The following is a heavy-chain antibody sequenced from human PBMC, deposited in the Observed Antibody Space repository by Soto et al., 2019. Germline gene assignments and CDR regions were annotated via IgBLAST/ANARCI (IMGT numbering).Heavy chain of an antibody. CDR1: GGSISSSSYY. V-gene: IGHV4-39*01. Sequence: PSETLSLTCTVSGGSISSSSYYWGWIRQPPGKGLEWIGSIYYSGSTYYNPSLKSRVTISVDTSKNQFSLKLSSVTAADTVVYYCARRICADFWSGYCYFDYWGQGTLVTVSS. J-gene: IGHJ4*02. CDR3: ARRICADFWSGYCYFDY. D-gene: IGHD3-3*01. CDR2: IYYSGST.